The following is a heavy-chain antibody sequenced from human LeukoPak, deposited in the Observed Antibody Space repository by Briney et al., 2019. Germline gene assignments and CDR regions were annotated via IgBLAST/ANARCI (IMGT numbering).Heavy chain of an antibody. Sequence: SVKVSCKASGGTFSSYAISWVRQAPGQGLEWMGGIIPIFGTASYAQKFQGRVTITADESTSTAYMELSSLRSEDTAVYYCARSITMIVQGAFDIWGQGTMVTVSS. V-gene: IGHV1-69*01. CDR1: GGTFSSYA. D-gene: IGHD3-22*01. CDR2: IIPIFGTA. CDR3: ARSITMIVQGAFDI. J-gene: IGHJ3*02.